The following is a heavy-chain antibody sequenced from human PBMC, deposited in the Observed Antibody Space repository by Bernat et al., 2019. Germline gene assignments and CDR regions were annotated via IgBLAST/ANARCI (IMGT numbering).Heavy chain of an antibody. D-gene: IGHD6-13*01. J-gene: IGHJ5*02. Sequence: EVQLVESGGGLVQPGGSLRLSCAASGFTFINYWMGWVRQAPGKGLEWVANIKNDGSQKNYVDSVEGRFTISRDNAKNSLYLQMNSLRVEDMAVYYCARDLADAGRFDPWGQGIRVTVSS. CDR3: ARDLADAGRFDP. CDR1: GFTFINYW. CDR2: IKNDGSQK. V-gene: IGHV3-7*03.